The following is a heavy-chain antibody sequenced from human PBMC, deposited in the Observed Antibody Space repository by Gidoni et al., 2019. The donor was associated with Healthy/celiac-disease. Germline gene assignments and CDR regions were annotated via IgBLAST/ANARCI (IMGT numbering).Heavy chain of an antibody. J-gene: IGHJ5*02. CDR1: GYTFTSYD. V-gene: IGHV1-8*01. D-gene: IGHD2-2*01. Sequence: QVQLVQSGAAVKKPGASVTVSCKASGYTFTSYDINWVRQATGQGLEWRGWMNPNSGNTGYAQKFQGRVTMTRNTSISTAYMELSSLRSEDTAVYYCARGRYCSSTSCSTNWFDPWGQGTLVTVSS. CDR3: ARGRYCSSTSCSTNWFDP. CDR2: MNPNSGNT.